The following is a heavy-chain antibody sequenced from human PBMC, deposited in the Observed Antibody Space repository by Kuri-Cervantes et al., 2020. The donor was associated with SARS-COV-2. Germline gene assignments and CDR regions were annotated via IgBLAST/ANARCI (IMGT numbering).Heavy chain of an antibody. CDR3: ARDDWYRFERSYYMDV. CDR1: GGTFSSYA. Sequence: SVKVSCKASGGTFSSYAISWVRQAPGQGLEWMGGIIPIFGTANYAQKFQGRVTITTDESTSTAYMELSSLRSEDTAVYYCARDDWYRFERSYYMDVWGKGTTVTDSS. V-gene: IGHV1-69*05. D-gene: IGHD3-9*01. J-gene: IGHJ6*03. CDR2: IIPIFGTA.